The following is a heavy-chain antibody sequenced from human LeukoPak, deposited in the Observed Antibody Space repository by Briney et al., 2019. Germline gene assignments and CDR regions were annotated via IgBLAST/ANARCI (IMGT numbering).Heavy chain of an antibody. CDR1: GFTFSSYS. CDR2: ISSSSSTI. V-gene: IGHV3-48*01. CDR3: ARGTVSPF. J-gene: IGHJ4*02. Sequence: GGSLRLSCAASGFTFSSYSMNWVRQAPGKGLEWVSYISSSSSTIYYADSVKGRFTISRDNAKNSLYLQMNSLRAEDTAVYHCARGTVSPFWGQGTLVTVSS.